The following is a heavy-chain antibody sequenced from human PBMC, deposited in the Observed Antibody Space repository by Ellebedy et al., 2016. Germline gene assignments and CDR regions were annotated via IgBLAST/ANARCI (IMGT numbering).Heavy chain of an antibody. V-gene: IGHV5-51*01. CDR3: ARLPELCTSCYYYFDY. CDR1: GYSFTSYW. J-gene: IGHJ4*02. Sequence: GESLKISXKGSGYSFTSYWVGWVRQMPGKGLEWMGIIYPGDSDTRYSPSFEGQVTISADKSISTAYLQWSSLKASDTAMYYCARLPELCTSCYYYFDYWGQGTLVTVSS. D-gene: IGHD2-2*01. CDR2: IYPGDSDT.